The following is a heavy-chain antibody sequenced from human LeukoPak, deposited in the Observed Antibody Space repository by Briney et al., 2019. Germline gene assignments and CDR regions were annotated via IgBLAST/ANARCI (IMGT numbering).Heavy chain of an antibody. J-gene: IGHJ6*02. D-gene: IGHD6-6*01. CDR2: ISWNSGSI. V-gene: IGHV3-9*01. CDR3: AKDMDKYSSSSDYYYYYGMDV. Sequence: GRSLRLSCAASGFTFDDYAMHWVRQAPGKGLEWVSGISWNSGSIGYADSVKGRFTIPRDNAKNSLYLQMNSLRAEDTALYYCAKDMDKYSSSSDYYYYYGMDVWGQGTTVTVSS. CDR1: GFTFDDYA.